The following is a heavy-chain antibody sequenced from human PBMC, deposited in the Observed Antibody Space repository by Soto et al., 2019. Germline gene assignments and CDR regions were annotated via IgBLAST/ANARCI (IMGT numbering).Heavy chain of an antibody. CDR3: XXXXXXXXXTFGGVLNWFDP. J-gene: IGHJ5*02. Sequence: CTVSCGSISSSSYYWGWIRQPPGKGLEWIGSIYYSGSTYYNPSLKSRVTISVDTSKNPFSLKLSSVTAADTAENKXXXXXXXXXXTFGGVLNWFDPWGQGTLVTVSS. D-gene: IGHD3-16*01. CDR1: CGSISSSSYY. CDR2: IYYSGST. V-gene: IGHV4-39*01.